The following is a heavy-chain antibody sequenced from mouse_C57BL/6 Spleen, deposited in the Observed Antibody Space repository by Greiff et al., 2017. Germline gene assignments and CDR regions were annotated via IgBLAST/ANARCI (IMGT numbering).Heavy chain of an antibody. CDR3: ARGGSHFDY. Sequence: DVMLVESGPGMVKPSQSLSLTCTVTGYSITSGYDWHWIRHFPGNKLEWMGYISYSGSTNYNPSLKSRISITHDTSKNHFFLKLNSVTTEDTATYYCARGGSHFDYWGQGTTLTVSS. D-gene: IGHD1-1*02. J-gene: IGHJ2*01. CDR1: GYSITSGYD. CDR2: ISYSGST. V-gene: IGHV3-1*01.